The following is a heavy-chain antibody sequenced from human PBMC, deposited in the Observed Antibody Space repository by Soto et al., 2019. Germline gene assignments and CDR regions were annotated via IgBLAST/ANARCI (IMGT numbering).Heavy chain of an antibody. J-gene: IGHJ6*02. Sequence: SETLSLTCAVYGGSFSGYYWSWIRQPPGKGLEWIGEINHSGSTNYNPSLKSRVTISVDTSKNQFSLKLSSVTAADTAVYYPAGGRLGFLSLDYYYYVMAVWGQGTTVTGSS. V-gene: IGHV4-34*01. D-gene: IGHD3-16*02. CDR1: GGSFSGYY. CDR3: AGGRLGFLSLDYYYYVMAV. CDR2: INHSGST.